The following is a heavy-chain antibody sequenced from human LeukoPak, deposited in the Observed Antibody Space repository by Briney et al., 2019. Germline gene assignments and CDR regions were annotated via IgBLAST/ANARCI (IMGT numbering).Heavy chain of an antibody. J-gene: IGHJ3*02. Sequence: PSETLSLTCAVYGRSFSGNYWSWIRQPPGKGLEWIGEINHSGSTNYNPSLKSRVTISVDTSKNQFSLKLSSVTAADTAVYYCARPHYKYRTHAFDIWGQGTMVTVSS. CDR2: INHSGST. D-gene: IGHD5-24*01. CDR3: ARPHYKYRTHAFDI. V-gene: IGHV4-34*01. CDR1: GRSFSGNY.